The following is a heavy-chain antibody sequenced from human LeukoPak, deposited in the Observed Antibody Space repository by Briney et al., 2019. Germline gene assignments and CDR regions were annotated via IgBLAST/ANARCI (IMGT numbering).Heavy chain of an antibody. V-gene: IGHV1-18*01. CDR1: GYTFTSYG. CDR2: INAYNDNT. D-gene: IGHD3-9*01. CDR3: AREGDDILAGFNNWFDP. Sequence: ASVKVSCKASGYTFTSYGISWVRQAPGQGLEWMGWINAYNDNTNYAQKLQGRVTMTTDTSTSTAYMELRSLRSDDTAVYYCAREGDDILAGFNNWFDPWGQGTLVTVSS. J-gene: IGHJ5*02.